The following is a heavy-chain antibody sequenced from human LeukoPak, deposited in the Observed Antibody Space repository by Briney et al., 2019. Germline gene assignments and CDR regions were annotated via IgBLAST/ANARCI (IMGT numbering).Heavy chain of an antibody. D-gene: IGHD6-19*01. CDR1: GYTFTSYD. J-gene: IGHJ4*02. Sequence: VASVKVSCKASGYTFTSYDINWVRQATGQGLEWMGWINPNSGGTNYAQKFQGRVTMTRDTSISTAYMELSRLRSDDTAVYYCARFPSKAVAGNMGDYWGQGTLVTVSS. CDR3: ARFPSKAVAGNMGDY. V-gene: IGHV1-2*02. CDR2: INPNSGGT.